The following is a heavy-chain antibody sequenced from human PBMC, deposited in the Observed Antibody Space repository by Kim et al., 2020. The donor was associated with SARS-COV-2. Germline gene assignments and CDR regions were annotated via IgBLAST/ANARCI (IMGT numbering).Heavy chain of an antibody. Sequence: SRVTISVDTSKNQFSLKLSSVTAADTAVYYCASAYDSSGWYAPRIVSFDYWGQGTLVTVSS. CDR3: ASAYDSSGWYAPRIVSFDY. D-gene: IGHD6-19*01. J-gene: IGHJ4*02. V-gene: IGHV4-39*07.